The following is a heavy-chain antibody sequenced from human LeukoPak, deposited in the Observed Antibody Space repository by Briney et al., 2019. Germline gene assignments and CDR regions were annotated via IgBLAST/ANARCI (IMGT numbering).Heavy chain of an antibody. D-gene: IGHD3-10*01. CDR1: GFTVSSNY. CDR3: ATDYGSGSYYNARAFDI. CDR2: IYSGGST. Sequence: GGSLRLSCAASGFTVSSNYMSWVRQAPGKGLEWVSVIYSGGSTYYADSVKGRFTISRDNSKNTLYLQTNSLRAEDTAVYYCATDYGSGSYYNARAFDIWGQGTMVTVSS. J-gene: IGHJ3*02. V-gene: IGHV3-53*01.